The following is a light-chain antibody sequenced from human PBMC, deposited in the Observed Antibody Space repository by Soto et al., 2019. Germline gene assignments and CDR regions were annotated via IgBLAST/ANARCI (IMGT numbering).Light chain of an antibody. CDR1: QSISRN. J-gene: IGKJ4*01. CDR2: GAS. CDR3: QQYNSWPLT. Sequence: ELVTTQSPATLSVSPGERATLSCTASQSISRNLAWYQQKPGQPPRLLIYGASIGATEVPARFSGSGSGTEFTLTISSLQSEDFAVYFCQQYNSWPLTFGGGTKLQIK. V-gene: IGKV3-15*01.